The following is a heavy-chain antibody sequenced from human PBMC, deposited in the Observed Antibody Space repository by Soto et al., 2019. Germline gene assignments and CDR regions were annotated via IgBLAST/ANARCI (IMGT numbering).Heavy chain of an antibody. CDR3: ARGLTGTMMRLNWFDP. Sequence: SETLSLTCTVSGGSIIRSDPYYWGWIRQPPGKGLEWIGSVYYSGITYYNPSLGSRATISVDTSRNQFSLKLNSMTAADTAVYYCARGLTGTMMRLNWFDPWGQGTLVTVSS. V-gene: IGHV4-39*01. CDR1: GGSIIRSDPYY. D-gene: IGHD1-7*01. J-gene: IGHJ5*02. CDR2: VYYSGIT.